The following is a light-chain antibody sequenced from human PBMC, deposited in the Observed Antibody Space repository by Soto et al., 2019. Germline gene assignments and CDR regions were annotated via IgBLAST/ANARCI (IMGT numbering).Light chain of an antibody. CDR3: SSYAGSGTWV. CDR2: EGI. V-gene: IGLV2-23*01. CDR1: SSDVGNYNL. Sequence: QSVLTQPASVSGSPGQSITISCTGTSSDVGNYNLVSWYQHHPGTDPKVMIYEGIKRPSGVSIRFSGSKSGNTASLTISGLQAEDEADYYCSSYAGSGTWVFGGGTKLTVL. J-gene: IGLJ3*02.